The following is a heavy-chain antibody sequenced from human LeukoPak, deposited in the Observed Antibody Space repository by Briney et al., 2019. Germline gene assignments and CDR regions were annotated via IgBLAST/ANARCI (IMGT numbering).Heavy chain of an antibody. CDR3: ARDSNYAFDY. CDR1: GFTFSSYS. CDR2: ISSGSSSI. Sequence: GGSLRLSCAASGFTFSSYSMNWVRQAPGKGLEWISCISSGSSSIHSADSVKGRFTISRDNARNSLFLQMNSLRDEDTAVYYCARDSNYAFDYWGQGTLVTVSS. J-gene: IGHJ4*02. V-gene: IGHV3-48*02. D-gene: IGHD2-2*01.